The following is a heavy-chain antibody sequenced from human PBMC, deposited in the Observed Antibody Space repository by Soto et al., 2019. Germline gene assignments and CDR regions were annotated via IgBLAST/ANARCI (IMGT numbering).Heavy chain of an antibody. CDR3: ASLTTGTSFDY. CDR2: MNNDGSIT. D-gene: IGHD1-1*01. V-gene: IGHV3-74*01. J-gene: IGHJ4*02. CDR1: GFTFSRHW. Sequence: GGSLRLSCAASGFTFSRHWMHWVRQSPGKGLVWVSRMNNDGSITNYADSVKGRFTISRDNSKNTLFLQMSSLRGEDTAVYYCASLTTGTSFDYWGQGTLVTVSS.